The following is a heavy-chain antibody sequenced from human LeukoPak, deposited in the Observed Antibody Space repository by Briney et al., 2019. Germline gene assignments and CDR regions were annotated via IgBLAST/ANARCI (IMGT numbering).Heavy chain of an antibody. Sequence: SQTLSLTCAISGDSVSSNSAAWSWIRQSPSRGLEWLGRTYYRSKWYNDYAVSVKSRITINPDTSKNQFSLQLNSVTPEDTAVYHCAMGRWWELPDWGQGTLVTVSS. CDR2: TYYRSKWYN. CDR1: GDSVSSNSAA. D-gene: IGHD1-26*01. CDR3: AMGRWWELPD. J-gene: IGHJ4*02. V-gene: IGHV6-1*01.